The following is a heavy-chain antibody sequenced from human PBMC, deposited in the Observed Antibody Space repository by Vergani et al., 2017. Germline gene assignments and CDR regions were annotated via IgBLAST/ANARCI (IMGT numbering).Heavy chain of an antibody. CDR3: AKTHDFSSLYSSYNWFDP. CDR2: IDPSDSYT. D-gene: IGHD3-3*01. V-gene: IGHV5-10-1*03. J-gene: IGHJ5*02. CDR1: GYSFTSYW. Sequence: EVQLVQSGAEVKKPGESLRISCKGSGYSFTSYWISWVRQMPGKGLEWMGRIDPSDSYTNYSPSFQGQVTMSVDKSLSTAYLQWSSLKASDTATYYCAKTHDFSSLYSSYNWFDPWGQGTQVTVSS.